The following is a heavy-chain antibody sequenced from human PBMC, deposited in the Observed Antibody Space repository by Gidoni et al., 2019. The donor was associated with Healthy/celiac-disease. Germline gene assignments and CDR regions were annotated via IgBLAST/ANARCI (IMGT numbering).Heavy chain of an antibody. D-gene: IGHD6-13*01. CDR2: INPNSGGT. Sequence: QVQLVQSGAEVKKPGASVKVSCKASGYTFPGYYMHWVRQAPGQGREWMGRINPNSGGTNYAQKFQGRVTMTRDTSISTAYMELSRLRSDDTAVYYCAIATRRGIAAAGSFGYWGQGTLVTVSS. J-gene: IGHJ4*02. CDR1: GYTFPGYY. CDR3: AIATRRGIAAAGSFGY. V-gene: IGHV1-2*06.